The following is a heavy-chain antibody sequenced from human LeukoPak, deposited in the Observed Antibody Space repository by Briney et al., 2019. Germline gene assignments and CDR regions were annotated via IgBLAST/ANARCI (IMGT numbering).Heavy chain of an antibody. Sequence: PGGSLRLSCAASGFTFSSYAMSWVRQAPGKGLEWVSAISGSGGSTYYADSVKGRFTISRDNSKNTLYLQMNSLRAEDTAVYYCAKEGRNYYGSGSRGGYYFDYWGQGTLVTVSS. V-gene: IGHV3-23*01. CDR1: GFTFSSYA. CDR3: AKEGRNYYGSGSRGGYYFDY. CDR2: ISGSGGST. D-gene: IGHD3-10*01. J-gene: IGHJ4*02.